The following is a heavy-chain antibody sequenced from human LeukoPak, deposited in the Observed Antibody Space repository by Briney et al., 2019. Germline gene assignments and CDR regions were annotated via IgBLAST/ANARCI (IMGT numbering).Heavy chain of an antibody. CDR1: GFTFSSYA. Sequence: GGSLRLSCAASGFTFSSYAMSWVRQAPGKGLEWVSVISGSGESTYYADSVKGRFTISRDNSKNTLYLQMNSLKTEDTAVYYCTTVRRGVGAHPFDYWGQGTLVTVSS. D-gene: IGHD1-26*01. CDR2: ISGSGEST. J-gene: IGHJ4*02. CDR3: TTVRRGVGAHPFDY. V-gene: IGHV3-23*01.